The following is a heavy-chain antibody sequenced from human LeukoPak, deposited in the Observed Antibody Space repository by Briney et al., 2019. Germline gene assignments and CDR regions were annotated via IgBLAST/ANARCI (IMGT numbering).Heavy chain of an antibody. CDR1: EFTFSSYA. CDR2: ISGSGGST. Sequence: PGGSLRLSCAASEFTFSSYAMSWVRQAPGKGLEWVSAISGSGGSTYYADSVKGRFTISRDNSKNTLYLQMNDLRAEDTAVYYCAKDRYAGGYSGYDPPTYYFDYWGQGTLVTVSS. J-gene: IGHJ4*02. D-gene: IGHD5-12*01. CDR3: AKDRYAGGYSGYDPPTYYFDY. V-gene: IGHV3-23*01.